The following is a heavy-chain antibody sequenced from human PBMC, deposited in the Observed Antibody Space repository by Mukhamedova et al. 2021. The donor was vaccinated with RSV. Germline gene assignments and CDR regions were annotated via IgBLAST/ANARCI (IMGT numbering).Heavy chain of an antibody. D-gene: IGHD6-6*01. CDR1: GDSITTYA. CDR3: SRGSDYY. CDR2: IYYSGST. Sequence: SLTCTVSGDSITTYAWTWIRQPPGKGLEWIGYIYYSGSTSYKPSLKSRVTISVDTSKNQFSLKLSSVTAADTALSYFSRGSDYY. V-gene: IGHV4-59*01. J-gene: IGHJ6*01.